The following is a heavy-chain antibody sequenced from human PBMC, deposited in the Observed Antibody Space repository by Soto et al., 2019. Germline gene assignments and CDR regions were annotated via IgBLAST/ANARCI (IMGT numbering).Heavy chain of an antibody. Sequence: LSLTCTVSGGSINDYYWSWIRQTPGKGLEWVGFMYYSETTKYNPSLKGRVNMSLDTSKNQVSLHLQSVTAADTAVYYCARANSSTWYKLEYKWFDPWGQGTLVTVSS. CDR2: MYYSETT. V-gene: IGHV4-59*01. D-gene: IGHD6-13*01. CDR3: ARANSSTWYKLEYKWFDP. J-gene: IGHJ5*02. CDR1: GGSINDYY.